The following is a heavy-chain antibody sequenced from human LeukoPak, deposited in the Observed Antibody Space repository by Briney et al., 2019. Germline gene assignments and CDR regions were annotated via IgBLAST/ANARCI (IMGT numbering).Heavy chain of an antibody. Sequence: GASVKVSCKASGYTFTSYGISWVRQAPGQGLEWMGGIIPIFGTANYAQKFQGRVTITADESTSTAYMELSSLRSEDTAVYYCARRGYCSGGSCYYFDYWGQGTLVTVSS. V-gene: IGHV1-69*13. CDR1: GYTFTSYG. CDR2: IIPIFGTA. CDR3: ARRGYCSGGSCYYFDY. D-gene: IGHD2-15*01. J-gene: IGHJ4*02.